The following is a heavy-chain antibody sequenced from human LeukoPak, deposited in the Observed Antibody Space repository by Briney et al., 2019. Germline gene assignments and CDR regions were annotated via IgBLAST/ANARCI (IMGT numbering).Heavy chain of an antibody. D-gene: IGHD5-18*01. Sequence: SVKVSCKASGGTFSSYAISWVRQAPGQGLEWMGGIIPIFGTANYAQKFQGRVTITADESTSTAYMELSSLRSEDTAVYYCASYSYGLYYYYYYMDVWGKGTTVTVSS. CDR2: IIPIFGTA. CDR3: ASYSYGLYYYYYYMDV. J-gene: IGHJ6*03. CDR1: GGTFSSYA. V-gene: IGHV1-69*13.